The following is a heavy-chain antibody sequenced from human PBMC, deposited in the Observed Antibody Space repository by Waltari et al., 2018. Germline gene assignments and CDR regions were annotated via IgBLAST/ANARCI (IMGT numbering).Heavy chain of an antibody. CDR3: AKSGPPMIVVAEPFDY. D-gene: IGHD3-22*01. J-gene: IGHJ4*02. Sequence: QVQLVQSGAEVKKPGASVKVSCKASGYTVTGIYMHWVRQAPGQGLEWMGWINPNSGGTNYAQKFQGRVTMTRDTSICTAYMELSRLRSDDTAVYYCAKSGPPMIVVAEPFDYWGQGTLVTVSS. V-gene: IGHV1-2*02. CDR1: GYTVTGIY. CDR2: INPNSGGT.